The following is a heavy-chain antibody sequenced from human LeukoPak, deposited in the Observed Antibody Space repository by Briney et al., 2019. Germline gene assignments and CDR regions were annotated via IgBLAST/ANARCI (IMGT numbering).Heavy chain of an antibody. CDR1: GGSISSSSYY. Sequence: SETLPLTCTVSGGSISSSSYYWGWIRQPPGKGLEWIGSIYYSGSTYYNPSLKSRVTISVDTSKNQFSLKLSSVTAADTAVYYCASLKRGYSGYDSVSRDYWGQGTLVTVSS. J-gene: IGHJ4*02. V-gene: IGHV4-39*01. D-gene: IGHD5-12*01. CDR3: ASLKRGYSGYDSVSRDY. CDR2: IYYSGST.